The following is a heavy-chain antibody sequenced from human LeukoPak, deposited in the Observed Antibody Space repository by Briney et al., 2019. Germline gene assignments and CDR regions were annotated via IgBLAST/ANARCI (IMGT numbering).Heavy chain of an antibody. V-gene: IGHV3-21*01. D-gene: IGHD4-11*01. Sequence: GGSLRLSCAAPGFTFSNYNMNWVRQAPGKGLEWISSITSSSSYKFYADSVKGRFTISRDNAKNSLYLQMNSLRAEDTAVYYCARVASNYDFDYWGQGTLVSVSS. CDR2: ITSSSSYK. CDR1: GFTFSNYN. J-gene: IGHJ4*02. CDR3: ARVASNYDFDY.